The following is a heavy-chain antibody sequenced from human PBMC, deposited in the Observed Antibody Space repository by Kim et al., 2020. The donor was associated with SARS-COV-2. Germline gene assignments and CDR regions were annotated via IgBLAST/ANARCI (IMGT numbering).Heavy chain of an antibody. D-gene: IGHD2-2*01. CDR2: IYPSGST. V-gene: IGHV4-61*09. CDR1: GGSINSVSYY. J-gene: IGHJ4*02. CDR3: ARSTGYSDDY. Sequence: SETLSLTCTVSGGSINSVSYYWSWIRQPAGKGLEWIGHIYPSGSTNSSPSLKSRVTISLDTSKNQFSLKLSSVTAPDTAIYCCARSTGYSDDYWGQGTLVTVSS.